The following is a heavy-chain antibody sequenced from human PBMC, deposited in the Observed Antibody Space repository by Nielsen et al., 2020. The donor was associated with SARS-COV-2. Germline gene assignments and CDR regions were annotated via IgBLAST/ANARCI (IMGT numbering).Heavy chain of an antibody. D-gene: IGHD5-24*01. CDR3: AREKDGYNSGYFDL. CDR1: GGSISSYY. CDR2: IYYSGST. Sequence: SETLSLTCTVSGGSISSYYWSWIRQPPGKGLEWIGYIYYSGSTNYNPSLKSRVTISADTSKNQFSLKLSSVTAADTAVYYCAREKDGYNSGYFDLWGRGTLVTVSS. V-gene: IGHV4-59*01. J-gene: IGHJ2*01.